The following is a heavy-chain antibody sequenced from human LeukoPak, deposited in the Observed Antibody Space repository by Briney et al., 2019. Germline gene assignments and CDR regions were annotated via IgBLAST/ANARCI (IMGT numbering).Heavy chain of an antibody. CDR3: ARGVVAAILGFDP. V-gene: IGHV1-2*02. Sequence: ASVKVSCTASGYTFTGYYMHWVRQAPGQGLKWMGWINPNSGGTNYAQKFQGRVTMTRDTSISTAYMELSRLRSDDTAVYYCARGVVAAILGFDPWGQGTLVTVSS. CDR1: GYTFTGYY. J-gene: IGHJ5*02. D-gene: IGHD2-15*01. CDR2: INPNSGGT.